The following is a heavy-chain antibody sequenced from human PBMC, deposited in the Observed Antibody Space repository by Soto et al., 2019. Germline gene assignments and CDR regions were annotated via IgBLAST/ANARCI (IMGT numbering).Heavy chain of an antibody. D-gene: IGHD1-26*01. J-gene: IGHJ4*02. Sequence: QVQLVQSGAEVREPGASVKVSCKASGYSFTSLDINWVRQTAGQGLEGMGWMQPSTGRTGYAQKFQGRVTMTSDTSINTAYMELTTLTSDDTAFYYCARGVSAGVDYWGQGTLVTVSS. CDR3: ARGVSAGVDY. CDR1: GYSFTSLD. CDR2: MQPSTGRT. V-gene: IGHV1-8*01.